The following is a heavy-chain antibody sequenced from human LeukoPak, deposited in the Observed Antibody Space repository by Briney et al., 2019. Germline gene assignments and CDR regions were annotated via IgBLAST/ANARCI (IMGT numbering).Heavy chain of an antibody. CDR1: GYTLTSYG. Sequence: ASVKVSCKASGYTLTSYGISWVRQAPGQGLEWMGWISAYNGNTNYAQKLQGRVTMTADTSTSTAYMELRSLRSDDTAVYYCASGWSRFHFDYWGQGTLVTVSS. CDR2: ISAYNGNT. CDR3: ASGWSRFHFDY. D-gene: IGHD6-19*01. V-gene: IGHV1-18*01. J-gene: IGHJ4*02.